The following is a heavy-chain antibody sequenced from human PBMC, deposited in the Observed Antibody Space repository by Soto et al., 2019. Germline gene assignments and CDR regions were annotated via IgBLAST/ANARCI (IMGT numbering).Heavy chain of an antibody. CDR2: LSYDGRNK. V-gene: IGHV3-30*18. CDR1: GFTFSSYG. D-gene: IGHD2-21*02. Sequence: QVQLVESGGGVVQPGRCLRLSCAASGFTFSSYGMHWVRQAPGKGLEWVAVLSYDGRNKYYADSVKGRFTISRDNSKTTLYLEMNSLRAQDTAVYYCAKYSRIVVVTAPYDYWGQGTLVPVSS. J-gene: IGHJ4*02. CDR3: AKYSRIVVVTAPYDY.